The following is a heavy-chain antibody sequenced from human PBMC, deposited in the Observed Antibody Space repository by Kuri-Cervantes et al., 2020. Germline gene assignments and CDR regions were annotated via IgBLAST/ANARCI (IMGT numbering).Heavy chain of an antibody. D-gene: IGHD3-22*01. Sequence: GGSLRLSCAASEINFSAYVTGWVRLAPGRGLEWVSTISASGDATYYSDSVKGRFTISRDISKSTLYLQMNTLRPEDTAIYYCAREEHSSGYAGDFDFWGQGSLVTVSS. CDR1: EINFSAYV. CDR3: AREEHSSGYAGDFDF. V-gene: IGHV3-23*01. J-gene: IGHJ4*02. CDR2: ISASGDAT.